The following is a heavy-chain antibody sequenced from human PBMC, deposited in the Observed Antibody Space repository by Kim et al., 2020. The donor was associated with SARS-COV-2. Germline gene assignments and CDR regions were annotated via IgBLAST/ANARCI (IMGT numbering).Heavy chain of an antibody. V-gene: IGHV3-48*02. D-gene: IGHD2-15*01. CDR1: GFTFNSYS. CDR2: ISSSSSTV. J-gene: IGHJ1*01. CDR3: ARPYCSDGNCYSIQY. Sequence: GGSLRLSCAASGFTFNSYSMNWVRQAPGKGLEWVSYISSSSSTVYYADSVKGRFTISRDNAKNSLYLQMNSLRDEDTAVYYCARPYCSDGNCYSIQYWGQGTLVTVSS.